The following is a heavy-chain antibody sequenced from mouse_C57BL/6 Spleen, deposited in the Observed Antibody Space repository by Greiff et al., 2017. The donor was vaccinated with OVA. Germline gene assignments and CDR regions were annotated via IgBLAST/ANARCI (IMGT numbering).Heavy chain of an antibody. D-gene: IGHD2-1*01. CDR1: GFTFSSYG. CDR2: ISSGGSYT. J-gene: IGHJ1*03. CDR3: ARQGLYGNYGYFDV. Sequence: EVMLVESGGDLVKPGGSLKLSCAASGFTFSSYGMSWVRKTPDKRLEWVATISSGGSYTYYPDSVKGRFTISRDNAKNTLYLQMSSLKSEDTAMYYCARQGLYGNYGYFDVWGTGTTVTVSS. V-gene: IGHV5-6*01.